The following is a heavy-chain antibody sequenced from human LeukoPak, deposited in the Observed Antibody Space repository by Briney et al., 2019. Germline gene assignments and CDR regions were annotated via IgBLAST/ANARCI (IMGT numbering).Heavy chain of an antibody. CDR2: ISWNSGSI. CDR1: GFTFDDYA. Sequence: GGSLRLSCAVSGFTFDDYAMHWVRQAPGKGLEWVSGISWNSGSIGYADSVKGRFTISRDNAKNSLYLQMNSLRAEDTALYYCAKGSTVTTLFDYWGQGTLVTVSS. J-gene: IGHJ4*02. D-gene: IGHD4-17*01. CDR3: AKGSTVTTLFDY. V-gene: IGHV3-9*01.